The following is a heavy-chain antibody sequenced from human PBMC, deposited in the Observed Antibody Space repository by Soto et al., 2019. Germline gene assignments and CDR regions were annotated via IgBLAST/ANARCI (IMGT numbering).Heavy chain of an antibody. CDR3: GAATGAY. CDR1: GFTFSSYS. D-gene: IGHD2-15*01. V-gene: IGHV3-21*01. Sequence: EVQLVESGGGLVKPGGSLRLSCTASGFTFSSYSMNWVRQAPGKGLEWVSSISRSSSYLYYTDSVKGRFTISRDNAKNSLYLQVNSLRAEATAVYYCGAATGAYWGQGTLVSVSS. J-gene: IGHJ4*02. CDR2: ISRSSSYL.